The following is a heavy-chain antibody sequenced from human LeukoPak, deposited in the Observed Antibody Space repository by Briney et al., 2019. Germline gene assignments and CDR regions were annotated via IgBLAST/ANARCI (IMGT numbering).Heavy chain of an antibody. CDR1: GASISSYY. V-gene: IGHV4-59*01. D-gene: IGHD6-19*01. J-gene: IGHJ5*02. CDR3: ARGAVAGKMSWFDP. Sequence: SETLYLTCTVSGASISSYYWIWIRQPQGKGLEWIGHIYYDGSTNYNPSLKSRVTISVDTSKNQFSLNLSSVTAADTAVYYCARGAVAGKMSWFDPWGQGTLVTVSS. CDR2: IYYDGST.